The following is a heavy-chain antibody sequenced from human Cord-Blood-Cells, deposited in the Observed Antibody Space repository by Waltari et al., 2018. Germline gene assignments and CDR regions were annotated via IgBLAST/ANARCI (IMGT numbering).Heavy chain of an antibody. D-gene: IGHD2-15*01. Sequence: QVQLQQWGAGLLKPSETLSLTCAVYGGSFSGYYWAWIRQPPGKGLGWLGEINHSGSTNYNPSLKSRVTISVDTSKNQFSLKLSSVTAADTAVYYCARGLVVVVAATHYFDYWGQGTLVTVSS. CDR1: GGSFSGYY. CDR3: ARGLVVVVAATHYFDY. CDR2: INHSGST. V-gene: IGHV4-34*01. J-gene: IGHJ4*02.